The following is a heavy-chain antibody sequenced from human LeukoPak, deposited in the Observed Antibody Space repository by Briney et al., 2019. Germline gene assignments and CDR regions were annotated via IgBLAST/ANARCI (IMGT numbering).Heavy chain of an antibody. V-gene: IGHV3-23*01. CDR1: GFTFSSYA. Sequence: GGSLRLSCAASGFTFSSYAMSWVRQAPGKGLEWVSAISGSGGSTYYADSVKGRFTISRDNSKNTLYLQMNSLRAEDTAVYYCAKDGVVVISVFSLFDYWGQGTLVTVSS. D-gene: IGHD3-22*01. J-gene: IGHJ4*02. CDR3: AKDGVVVISVFSLFDY. CDR2: ISGSGGST.